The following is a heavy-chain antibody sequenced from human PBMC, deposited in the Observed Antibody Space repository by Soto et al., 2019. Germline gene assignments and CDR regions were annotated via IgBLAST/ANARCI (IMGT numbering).Heavy chain of an antibody. Sequence: PGGSLRISCAASVFTFSTYAMNWVRQAPGKGLEWVSAITRSSNFIYYADSVKGRFTISRDNAKNSLYLQMKSLRAEDTAVYYCARDPLSVETVMLEELDYWGQGTMVTVSS. V-gene: IGHV3-21*01. CDR1: VFTFSTYA. J-gene: IGHJ4*02. CDR3: ARDPLSVETVMLEELDY. D-gene: IGHD3-16*01. CDR2: ITRSSNFI.